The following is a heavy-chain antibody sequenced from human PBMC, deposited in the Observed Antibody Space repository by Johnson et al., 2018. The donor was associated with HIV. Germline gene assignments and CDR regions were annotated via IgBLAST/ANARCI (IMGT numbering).Heavy chain of an antibody. Sequence: QVQLVESGGGVVQPGRSLRLSCAASGFTFSSYAMHWVRPAPGKGLEWVAVISYDGSNKYYADSVKGRFTISRENAKNSLYLQMNSLRAGDTVVYYCAKGQVARGAFDIWGQGTTVTVSS. V-gene: IGHV3-30*14. CDR2: ISYDGSNK. J-gene: IGHJ3*02. CDR1: GFTFSSYA. CDR3: AKGQVARGAFDI.